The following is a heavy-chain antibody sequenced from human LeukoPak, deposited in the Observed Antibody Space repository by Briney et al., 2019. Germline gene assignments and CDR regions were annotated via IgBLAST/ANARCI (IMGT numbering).Heavy chain of an antibody. D-gene: IGHD5-12*01. CDR3: ARDRLRKIGWFDP. V-gene: IGHV3-21*01. Sequence: PGGSLRLSCAASGFTFSSYAMSWVRQAPGKGLEWVSSISSSSSYIYYADSVKGRFTISRDNAKNSLYLQMNSLRAEDTAVYYCARDRLRKIGWFDPWGQGTLVTVSS. CDR2: ISSSSSYI. CDR1: GFTFSSYA. J-gene: IGHJ5*02.